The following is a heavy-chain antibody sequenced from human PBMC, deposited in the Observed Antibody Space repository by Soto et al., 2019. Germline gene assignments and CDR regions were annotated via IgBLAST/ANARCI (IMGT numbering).Heavy chain of an antibody. V-gene: IGHV1-18*01. J-gene: IGHJ4*02. CDR2: INAYNGNT. CDR3: ARDQAMAQFDY. Sequence: QVQLVQSGAEVKKPGASVKVSCKASGYTFPSYGISWVRQAPGQGLEWMGWINAYNGNTKYAQKLQGRVTMTTDTSTSTAYMQLRSLRSDDTAVNYCARDQAMAQFDYWGQGTLVTVSS. D-gene: IGHD5-18*01. CDR1: GYTFPSYG.